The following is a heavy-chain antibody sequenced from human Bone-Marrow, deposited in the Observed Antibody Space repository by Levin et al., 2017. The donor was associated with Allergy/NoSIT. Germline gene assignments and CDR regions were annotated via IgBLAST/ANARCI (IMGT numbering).Heavy chain of an antibody. D-gene: IGHD4-11*01. V-gene: IGHV1-69*06. J-gene: IGHJ6*02. Sequence: ASVKVSCKASGGTFSRYAISWVRQAPGQGLEWMGGIIPIFGTTNYAQKFQGRVTITADKSTSTAYMELSSLRSEDTAVYYCAKVDERLQYPTYYYYYYSLDVWGQGTTVTVSS. CDR1: GGTFSRYA. CDR2: IIPIFGTT. CDR3: AKVDERLQYPTYYYYYYSLDV.